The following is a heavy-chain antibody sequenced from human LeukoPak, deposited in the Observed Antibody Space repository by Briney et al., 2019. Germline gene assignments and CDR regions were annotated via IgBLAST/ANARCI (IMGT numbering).Heavy chain of an antibody. CDR2: INPNSGAT. CDR3: ARAPRSWGFDY. J-gene: IGHJ4*02. D-gene: IGHD7-27*01. Sequence: ASVTVSCTASGYSFTGYYMYWVRQAPGQGLEWTGRINPNSGATGYAQKFQGRVTMTRSASINTAYMELTNLRSEDTAVYYCARAPRSWGFDYWGQGTLVTVSS. V-gene: IGHV1-8*02. CDR1: GYSFTGYY.